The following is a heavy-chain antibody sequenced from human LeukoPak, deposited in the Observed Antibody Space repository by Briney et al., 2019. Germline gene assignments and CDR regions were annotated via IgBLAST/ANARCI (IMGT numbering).Heavy chain of an antibody. CDR1: GFTFSSYG. CDR2: IRYDGSNK. V-gene: IGHV3-30*02. J-gene: IGHJ3*02. D-gene: IGHD3-22*01. Sequence: GGSLRLSCAASGFTFSSYGMHWVRQAPGKGLEWVSFIRYDGSNKYYADSVKGRFTISRDNAKNSLYLQMNSLRVEDTAVYYCASRLSVIPPLHYDSSGYNSQRAFDIWGQGTMVTVSS. CDR3: ASRLSVIPPLHYDSSGYNSQRAFDI.